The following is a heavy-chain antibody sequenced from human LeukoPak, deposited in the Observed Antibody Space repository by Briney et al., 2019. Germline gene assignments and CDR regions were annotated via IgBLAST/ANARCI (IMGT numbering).Heavy chain of an antibody. Sequence: PGGSLRLSCAASGFTFNSYGMHWVRQAPGKGLEWVAVISYDGSNKYYADSVKGRFTISRDNSKNTLYLQMNSLRAEDTAVYYCAKDLELLWFGETAAAFDYWGQGTLVTVSS. CDR3: AKDLELLWFGETAAAFDY. CDR1: GFTFNSYG. CDR2: ISYDGSNK. V-gene: IGHV3-30*18. D-gene: IGHD3-10*01. J-gene: IGHJ4*02.